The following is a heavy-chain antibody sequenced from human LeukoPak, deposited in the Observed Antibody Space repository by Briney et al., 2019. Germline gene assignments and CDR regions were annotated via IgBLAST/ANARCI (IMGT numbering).Heavy chain of an antibody. D-gene: IGHD3-22*01. V-gene: IGHV4-30-4*01. J-gene: IGHJ3*02. CDR2: IYFSVSP. Sequence: PSQTLSLTCTVSGGSISCGDYYWSWIRQPPGKGLERIGYIYFSVSPYYIPSRKTSVIISVDPSKSQFSLTLSSVAVGATAVYPCAREDSSGYYDGDAFDIWGQGTMVTVSS. CDR1: GGSISCGDYY. CDR3: AREDSSGYYDGDAFDI.